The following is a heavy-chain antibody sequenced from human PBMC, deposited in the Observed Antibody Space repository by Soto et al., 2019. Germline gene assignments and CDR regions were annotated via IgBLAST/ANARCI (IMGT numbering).Heavy chain of an antibody. CDR3: FGWLGSNWLDP. CDR2: INHSGNN. Sequence: QVQPQQWGTGLLKPSETLSLTCAVYGGSFSTYYWNWIRQPPGKGLEWIGEINHSGNNQYNPSLMSRVTMSLDTSKNQFSLKPTSVTAADAAVYYCFGWLGSNWLDPWGQGTLVTVSS. V-gene: IGHV4-34*01. J-gene: IGHJ5*02. CDR1: GGSFSTYY. D-gene: IGHD3-22*01.